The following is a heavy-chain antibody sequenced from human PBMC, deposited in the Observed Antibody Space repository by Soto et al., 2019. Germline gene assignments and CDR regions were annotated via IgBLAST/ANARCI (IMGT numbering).Heavy chain of an antibody. J-gene: IGHJ3*02. V-gene: IGHV1-46*03. D-gene: IGHD4-17*01. CDR3: ARLYYHDYAFDI. CDR2: INPSGGGT. CDR1: GYTFTAYY. Sequence: GASVKVSCKASGYTFTAYYMHWVRQAPGQGLEWMGIINPSGGGTNYAQKFQGRVTMTRDTSTSTVYMELSSLRSDDTAMYYCARLYYHDYAFDIWGQGTMVTVSS.